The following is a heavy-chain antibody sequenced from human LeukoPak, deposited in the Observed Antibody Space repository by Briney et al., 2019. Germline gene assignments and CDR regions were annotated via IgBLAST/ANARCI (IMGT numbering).Heavy chain of an antibody. V-gene: IGHV4-31*03. CDR1: GGSINSGDYY. Sequence: SQTLSLTCTVSGGSINSGDYYWSWIRQLPGKGLEWIGYIYYSGSTYYPPSLRSRVTISVDTSKNQFSLRLSSVTAADTAMYYCSRESGAFCPFGYWGQGTLVIVPP. CDR2: IYYSGST. J-gene: IGHJ4*02. CDR3: SRESGAFCPFGY. D-gene: IGHD1-26*01.